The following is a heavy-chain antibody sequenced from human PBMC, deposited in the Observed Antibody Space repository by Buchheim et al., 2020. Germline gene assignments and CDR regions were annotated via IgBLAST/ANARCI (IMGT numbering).Heavy chain of an antibody. V-gene: IGHV4-39*01. J-gene: IGHJ6*02. D-gene: IGHD3-3*01. CDR3: ARRMYDFWSGLYNYYGMDV. CDR2: IYYSGST. CDR1: GGSISSSSYY. Sequence: QLQLQESGPGLVKPSETLSLTCTVSGGSISSSSYYWGWIRQPPGKGLEWIGSIYYSGSTYYNPSLKSRVTISVATSKNQFSLKLSSVTAADTAVYYCARRMYDFWSGLYNYYGMDVWGQGTT.